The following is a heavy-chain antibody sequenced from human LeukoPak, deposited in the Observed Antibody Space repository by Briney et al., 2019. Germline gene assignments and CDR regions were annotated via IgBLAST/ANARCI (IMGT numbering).Heavy chain of an antibody. CDR3: ARRASWSTGYLDQ. J-gene: IGHJ4*02. CDR1: GFIFSNYA. Sequence: PGGSLRLSCAASGFIFSNYAMHWLRQAPGKGLERVGVIWYDGCNKYYAASLKGRFTISRDNSKNTLYLQFNSLTAEDTAVFYCARRASWSTGYLDQWGQGTLVTVSS. D-gene: IGHD3-22*01. CDR2: IWYDGCNK. V-gene: IGHV3-33*01.